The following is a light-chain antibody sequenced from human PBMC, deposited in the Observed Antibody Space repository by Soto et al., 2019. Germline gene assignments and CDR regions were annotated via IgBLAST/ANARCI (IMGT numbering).Light chain of an antibody. V-gene: IGLV2-14*03. Sequence: QSVLTQPASVSGSPGQSITIPCTGTSSDIGAYNYVSWYQQHPGKVPKLMIFDVSYRPSGISDRFSGSKSGNTASLTISGLQPEDEADYYCSSYGASSTLFGGGTKVTVL. J-gene: IGLJ3*02. CDR2: DVS. CDR3: SSYGASSTL. CDR1: SSDIGAYNY.